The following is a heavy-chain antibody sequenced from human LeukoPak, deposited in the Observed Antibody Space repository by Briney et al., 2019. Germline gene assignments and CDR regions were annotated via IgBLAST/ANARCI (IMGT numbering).Heavy chain of an antibody. V-gene: IGHV3-23*01. CDR2: ISGSGGRT. CDR1: GFTFSSYA. CDR3: AKGRSAAMIEAAFDY. Sequence: GGSLRLSCAASGFTFSSYAMSWVRQAPGKGLEWVSVISGSGGRTYYEDSVKGRFTISRDNSKNTLYLQMNSLRVEDTAVYYCAKGRSAAMIEAAFDYWGQGTLVTVSS. D-gene: IGHD3-22*01. J-gene: IGHJ4*02.